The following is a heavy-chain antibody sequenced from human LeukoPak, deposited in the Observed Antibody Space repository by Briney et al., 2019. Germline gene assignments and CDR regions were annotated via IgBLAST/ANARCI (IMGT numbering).Heavy chain of an antibody. Sequence: GGSLRLSCEASRFIFTSYAMHWVRQGPGRGLEWVAVISYDGNTKYYSDSVKGRFTISRDNSKNTLHLQMNSLRADDTAVYYCARVVASNGMDVWGQGTTVTVSS. J-gene: IGHJ6*02. CDR2: ISYDGNTK. CDR3: ARVVASNGMDV. CDR1: RFIFTSYA. D-gene: IGHD2-15*01. V-gene: IGHV3-30-3*01.